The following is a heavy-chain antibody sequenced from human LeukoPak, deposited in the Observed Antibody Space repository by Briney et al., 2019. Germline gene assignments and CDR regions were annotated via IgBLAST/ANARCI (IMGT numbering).Heavy chain of an antibody. CDR1: GYTFTSYY. V-gene: IGHV1-46*01. D-gene: IGHD6-19*01. J-gene: IGHJ4*02. Sequence: ASVKVSCKASGYTFTSYYMHWVRQAPGQGLEWMGIINPSGGSTSYAQKFQGRVTMTRDTSTSTVYMELSSLRSEDTAVYYCARDGWEYSSGWSLDYWGQGTLVTVSS. CDR2: INPSGGST. CDR3: ARDGWEYSSGWSLDY.